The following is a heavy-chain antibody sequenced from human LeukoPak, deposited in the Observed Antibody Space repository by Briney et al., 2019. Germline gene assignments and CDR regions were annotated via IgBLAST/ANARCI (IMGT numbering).Heavy chain of an antibody. CDR3: ARSRITIFGVVIPPDY. V-gene: IGHV4-39*01. J-gene: IGHJ4*02. Sequence: SETLSLTCTVSGGSISSSSYYWGWVRQPPGKGLEWIGSIYYSGSTYYNPSLKSRVTISVDTSKNQFSPKLSSVTAADTAVYYCARSRITIFGVVIPPDYWGQGTLVTVSS. CDR2: IYYSGST. D-gene: IGHD3-3*01. CDR1: GGSISSSSYY.